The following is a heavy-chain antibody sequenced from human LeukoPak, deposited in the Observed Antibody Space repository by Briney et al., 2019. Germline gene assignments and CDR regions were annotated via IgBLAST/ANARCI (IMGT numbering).Heavy chain of an antibody. CDR3: ARGLIVPSTIFDY. CDR2: ISHSGGT. Sequence: PSETLSLTCAVSGDSISSGTYSWTWIRQPPGKGLEWIGFISHSGGTYYNPSLKSRVTMSVDRSENQFSLKLSSVTAADTAVYYCARGLIVPSTIFDYWGQGALVTVFS. V-gene: IGHV4-30-2*01. CDR1: GDSISSGTYS. J-gene: IGHJ4*02. D-gene: IGHD2-2*01.